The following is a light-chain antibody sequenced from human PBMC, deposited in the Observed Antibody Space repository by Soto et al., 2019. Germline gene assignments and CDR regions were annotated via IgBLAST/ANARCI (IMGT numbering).Light chain of an antibody. CDR1: QNIDKW. CDR2: DAS. Sequence: DIQMTQSPSTLSASVGDRVSITCRASQNIDKWLAWYQQKPQKAPKLLIFDASTLESGVPSRFSGSGSGTEFTLNISSLQPDDFATYYCQQYNTYQGTFGPGTRLEIK. CDR3: QQYNTYQGT. J-gene: IGKJ5*01. V-gene: IGKV1-5*01.